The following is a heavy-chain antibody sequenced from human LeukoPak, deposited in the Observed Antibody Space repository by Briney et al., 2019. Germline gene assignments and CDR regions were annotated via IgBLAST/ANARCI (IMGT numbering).Heavy chain of an antibody. V-gene: IGHV3-74*01. CDR3: ATDSSSWYYFDY. Sequence: GGSLRLSCTASGFTFSSYWMHWVRQAPGKGLEWVSHINSDGSSSNYADSVKGRFTISRDNSKNTLYLQMNSLRAEDTAVYYCATDSSSWYYFDYWGQGTLVTVSS. CDR2: INSDGSSS. J-gene: IGHJ4*02. D-gene: IGHD6-13*01. CDR1: GFTFSSYW.